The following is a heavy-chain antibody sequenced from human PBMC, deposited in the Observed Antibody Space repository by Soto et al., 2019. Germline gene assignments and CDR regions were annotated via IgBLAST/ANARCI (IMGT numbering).Heavy chain of an antibody. D-gene: IGHD2-2*01. CDR2: IIPIFGTA. CDR1: GGTFSSYA. V-gene: IGHV1-69*06. J-gene: IGHJ6*02. Sequence: VASVKVSCKASGGTFSSYAISWVRQAPGQGLEWMGGIIPIFGTANYAQKFQGRVTITADKSTSTAYMELSSLRSEDTAVYYCARDLIVVVPAASPMDYYYYGMDVWGQGTTVTVSS. CDR3: ARDLIVVVPAASPMDYYYYGMDV.